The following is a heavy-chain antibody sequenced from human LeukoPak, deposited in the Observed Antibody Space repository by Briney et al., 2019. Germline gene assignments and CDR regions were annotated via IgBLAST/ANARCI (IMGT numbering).Heavy chain of an antibody. V-gene: IGHV3-33*01. CDR3: ARDPIVGAPVLDY. CDR1: GFTFSSYG. CDR2: IWYDGSNK. J-gene: IGHJ4*02. Sequence: GGSLRLSCAASGFTFSSYGMHWVRQAPGKGLEWVAVIWYDGSNKYYADSVKGRFTISRDNSKNTLYLQMNSLRAEDTAVYYCARDPIVGAPVLDYWGQGTLVTVSS. D-gene: IGHD1-26*01.